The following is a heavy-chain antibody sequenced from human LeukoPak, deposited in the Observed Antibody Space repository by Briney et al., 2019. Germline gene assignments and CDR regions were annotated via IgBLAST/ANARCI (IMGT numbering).Heavy chain of an antibody. V-gene: IGHV1-2*02. CDR3: ASCIVGASYYYHGMDV. J-gene: IGHJ6*02. CDR2: INPNSGGT. Sequence: GASVKVSCKASGYTFTGYYMHWVRQAPGQGLEWMGWINPNSGGTNYAQKFQGRVTMTRDTSISTAYMELSRLRSDDTAVYYCASCIVGASYYYHGMDVWGQGTTVTVSS. CDR1: GYTFTGYY. D-gene: IGHD1-26*01.